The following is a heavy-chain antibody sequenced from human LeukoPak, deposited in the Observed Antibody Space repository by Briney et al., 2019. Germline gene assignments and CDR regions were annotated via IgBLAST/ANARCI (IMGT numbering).Heavy chain of an antibody. J-gene: IGHJ4*02. CDR3: AKGCTSGWFYFDY. V-gene: IGHV3-23*01. CDR1: GFTFSSYA. CDR2: ISSSGGDT. Sequence: GGSLRLSCAASGFTFSSYAMSWVRQAPGKGLEWVSTISSSGGDTYYADSVKGRFTISRDNSRNTLYLQMNSLRGEDTAVYYCAKGCTSGWFYFDYWGQGGLVTVSS. D-gene: IGHD6-19*01.